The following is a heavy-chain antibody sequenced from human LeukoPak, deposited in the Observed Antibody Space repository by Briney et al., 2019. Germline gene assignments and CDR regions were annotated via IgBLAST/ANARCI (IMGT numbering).Heavy chain of an antibody. D-gene: IGHD7-27*01. CDR3: ARAPTSNWGFDY. V-gene: IGHV1-8*01. Sequence: ASVKVSCKASGYTFTSYDINWVRQATGQGLEWMGWMNPNSGSTGYAQRFQGRVTMTRDTSISTAYMELSSLRSEDTAVYYCARAPTSNWGFDYWGQGTLVTVSS. J-gene: IGHJ4*02. CDR1: GYTFTSYD. CDR2: MNPNSGST.